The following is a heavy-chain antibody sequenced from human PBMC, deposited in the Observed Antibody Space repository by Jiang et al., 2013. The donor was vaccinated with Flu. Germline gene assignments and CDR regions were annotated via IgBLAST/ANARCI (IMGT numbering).Heavy chain of an antibody. CDR1: GYSFTDNA. V-gene: IGHV1-3*01. J-gene: IGHJ4*02. CDR2: INPGTGGK. CDR3: AKEIGGRYDY. Sequence: SGAEVKKPGASVKLSCTSSGYSFTDNAVHWVRQAPGQRPEWVGWINPGTGGKQSSQKFRGRITISADTSSRTVYLELTSLRVEDTALFYCAKEIGGRYDYWGQGTQVTV. D-gene: IGHD2-15*01.